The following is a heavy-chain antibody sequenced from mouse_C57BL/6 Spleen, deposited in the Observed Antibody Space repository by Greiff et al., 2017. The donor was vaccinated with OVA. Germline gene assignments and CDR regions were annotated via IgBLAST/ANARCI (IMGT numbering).Heavy chain of an antibody. V-gene: IGHV1-81*01. CDR1: GYTFTSYG. Sequence: QVQLQQSGAELARPGASVKLSCKASGYTFTSYGISWVKQRTGQGLEWIGEIYPRSGNTYYNEKFKGKATLTADKSSSTAYMELRSLTSEDSASYVGAISICITPDGAWFAYWGQGTLVTVSA. J-gene: IGHJ3*01. CDR3: AISICITPDGAWFAY. CDR2: IYPRSGNT. D-gene: IGHD1-3*01.